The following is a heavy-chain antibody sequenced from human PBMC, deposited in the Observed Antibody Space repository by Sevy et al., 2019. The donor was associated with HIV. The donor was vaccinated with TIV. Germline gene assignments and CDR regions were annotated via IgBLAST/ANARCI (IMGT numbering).Heavy chain of an antibody. CDR2: IYYSGST. CDR1: GGSISSYY. V-gene: IGHV4-59*01. D-gene: IGHD6-19*01. CDR3: ARVARIAVAVNAFDI. J-gene: IGHJ3*02. Sequence: SETLSLTCTVSGGSISSYYWSWIRQPPGKGLEWIWYIYYSGSTNYNPSLKSRVTISVDTSKNQFSLKLSSVTAADTAVYYCARVARIAVAVNAFDIWGQGTMVTVSS.